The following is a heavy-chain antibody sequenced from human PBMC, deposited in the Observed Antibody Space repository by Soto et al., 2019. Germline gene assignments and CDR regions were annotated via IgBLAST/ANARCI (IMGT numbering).Heavy chain of an antibody. V-gene: IGHV3-23*01. J-gene: IGHJ4*02. CDR2: ISGSGGST. CDR3: AKDWIVVVPAAMPVFDY. Sequence: GGSLRLSCAASGFTFSSYAMSWVRQAPGKGLEWVSAISGSGGSTYYAASVKGRFTISRDNSRNTLYLQMNSVRAEDTAVYYCAKDWIVVVPAAMPVFDYWGQGTLVTVSS. CDR1: GFTFSSYA. D-gene: IGHD2-2*01.